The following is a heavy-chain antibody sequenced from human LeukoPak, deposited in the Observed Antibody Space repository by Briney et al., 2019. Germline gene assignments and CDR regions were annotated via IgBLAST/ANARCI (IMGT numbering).Heavy chain of an antibody. CDR1: GFTFDDYV. V-gene: IGHV3-43*01. CDR3: LDY. Sequence: GGSLRLSCAASGFTFDDYVMHWVRQAPGEGLRWVSLIPRDGFRTHIADSTWAPFTISRDNSKNSLCLQMNSLRTAGTALHANLDYWGQGALVTVSS. CDR2: IPRDGFRT. J-gene: IGHJ4*02.